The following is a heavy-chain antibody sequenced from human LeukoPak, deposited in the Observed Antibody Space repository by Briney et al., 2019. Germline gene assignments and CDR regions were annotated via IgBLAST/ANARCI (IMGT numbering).Heavy chain of an antibody. CDR2: ISYDGSNK. J-gene: IGHJ5*02. CDR1: GFTFSSYA. Sequence: GGSLRLSCAASGFTFSSYAMHWVRQAPGRGLEWVAVISYDGSNKYYADSVKGRFTISRDNSKNTLYLQMNSLRADDTAVYYCAKDFRAKSGSGSYGWFDPWGQGTLVTVSS. CDR3: AKDFRAKSGSGSYGWFDP. D-gene: IGHD3-10*01. V-gene: IGHV3-30*04.